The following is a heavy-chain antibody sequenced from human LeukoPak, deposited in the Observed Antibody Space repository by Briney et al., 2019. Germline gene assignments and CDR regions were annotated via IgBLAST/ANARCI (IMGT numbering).Heavy chain of an antibody. CDR1: GDTFTRND. Sequence: ASVNVSCKASGDTFTRNDVYWVRQAPGQGLELMGRFTPRGGSTTYAQKFQGRVTMTRDTSTSTVYMELSSLRSEDTAVYYCARSGKTYYDFWSGSNTRGPFGHWGQGTLVTVSS. V-gene: IGHV1-46*01. CDR3: ARSGKTYYDFWSGSNTRGPFGH. J-gene: IGHJ4*02. D-gene: IGHD3-3*01. CDR2: FTPRGGST.